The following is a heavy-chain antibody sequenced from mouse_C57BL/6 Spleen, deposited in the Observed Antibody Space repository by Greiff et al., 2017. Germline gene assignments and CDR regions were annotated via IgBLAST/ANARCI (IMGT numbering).Heavy chain of an antibody. CDR3: TRMEPLLAWCAY. CDR1: GYTFTDYE. Sequence: QVQLQQSGAELVRPGASVTLSCKASGYTFTDYEMHWVKQTPVHGLEWIGAIDPETGGTAYNQKFKGKAILTADKSSSTAYMELRSLTSEDAAVYYCTRMEPLLAWCAYWGQGTLVTVSA. V-gene: IGHV1-15*01. CDR2: IDPETGGT. J-gene: IGHJ3*01.